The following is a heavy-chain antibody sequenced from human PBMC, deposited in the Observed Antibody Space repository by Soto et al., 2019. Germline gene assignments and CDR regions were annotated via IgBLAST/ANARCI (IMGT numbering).Heavy chain of an antibody. D-gene: IGHD1-20*01. J-gene: IGHJ4*01. CDR2: MTPISGET. CDR1: GYSFTSYD. CDR3: ARNKWNTGDFDY. V-gene: IGHV1-8*01. Sequence: QVQLVQSGAEVKKPGASVKVSCTASGYSFTSYDINWVRQASGQGLEWLGWMTPISGETGYAQKFQGRVSMTRDTSTSTAYVELSSLTYEDSAIYYCARNKWNTGDFDYWGHGTLVTVSS.